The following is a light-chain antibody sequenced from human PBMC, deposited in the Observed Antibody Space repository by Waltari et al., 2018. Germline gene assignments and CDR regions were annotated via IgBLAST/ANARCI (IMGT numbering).Light chain of an antibody. CDR1: SSDIGSYNV. Sequence: QSALTQPASVSGSRGPSITISCTGSSSDIGSYNVVPWFQHHPGKAPKLLIYGVNNRPSGVSNRFSGSKSGNTASLTISGLQAEDEADYYCSSYAGSVVFGGGTKLTVL. CDR2: GVN. CDR3: SSYAGSVV. V-gene: IGLV2-23*02. J-gene: IGLJ3*02.